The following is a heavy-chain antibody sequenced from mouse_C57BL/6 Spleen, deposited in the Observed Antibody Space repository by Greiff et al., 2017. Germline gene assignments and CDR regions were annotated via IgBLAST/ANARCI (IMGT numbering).Heavy chain of an antibody. V-gene: IGHV1-9*01. J-gene: IGHJ3*01. CDR1: GYTFTGYW. CDR3: ARDPFYYGSSPQFAY. CDR2: ILPGSGST. Sequence: KQSGAELMKPGASVKLSCKATGYTFTGYWIEWVKQRPGHGLEWIGEILPGSGSTNYNEKFKGKATFTADTSSNTAYMQLSSLTTEDSAIYYCARDPFYYGSSPQFAYWGQGTLVTVSA. D-gene: IGHD1-1*01.